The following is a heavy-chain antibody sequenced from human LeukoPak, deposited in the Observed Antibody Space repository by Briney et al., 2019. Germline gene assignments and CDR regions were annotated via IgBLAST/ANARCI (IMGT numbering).Heavy chain of an antibody. D-gene: IGHD3-22*01. CDR1: GLTFSSYG. J-gene: IGHJ4*02. V-gene: IGHV3-30*02. CDR2: IRYDGSNK. Sequence: GGSLRLSCAASGLTFSSYGMHWVRQAPGKGLEWVAFIRYDGSNKYYADSVKGRFTISRDNSKNTLYLQMNSLRAEDTAVYYCAKDYYDSSGYQRSGYWGQGTLVTVSS. CDR3: AKDYYDSSGYQRSGY.